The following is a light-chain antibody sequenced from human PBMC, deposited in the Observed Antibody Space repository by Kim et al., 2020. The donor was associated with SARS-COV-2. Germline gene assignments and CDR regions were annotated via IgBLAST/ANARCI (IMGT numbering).Light chain of an antibody. CDR1: QSVSSN. Sequence: SVSPGESAPLSCRASQSVSSNLAWYQQKPGQAPRLLIYGASTRATGIPAMFSGSGSGTEFTLTISSLQSEDFAVYYCQQYNNWPYTFGQGTKLEI. CDR3: QQYNNWPYT. J-gene: IGKJ2*01. CDR2: GAS. V-gene: IGKV3-15*01.